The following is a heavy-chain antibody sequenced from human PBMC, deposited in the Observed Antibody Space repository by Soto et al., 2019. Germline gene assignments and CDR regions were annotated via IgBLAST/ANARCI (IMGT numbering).Heavy chain of an antibody. V-gene: IGHV1-18*01. CDR2: ISAYNGNT. J-gene: IGHJ6*02. CDR1: GYTFTSYG. Sequence: QVQLVQSGAEVKKPGASVKVSCKASGYTFTSYGISWVRQAPGQGLEWMGWISAYNGNTNYAQKLQGRVTMTTDTSPSTAYMELRSLRSDDTAVYYCARRITMFGVVFYGMDVWGQGTTVTVSS. CDR3: ARRITMFGVVFYGMDV. D-gene: IGHD3-3*01.